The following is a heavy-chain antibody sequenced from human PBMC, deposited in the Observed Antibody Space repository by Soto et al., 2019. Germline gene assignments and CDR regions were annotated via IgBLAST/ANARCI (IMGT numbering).Heavy chain of an antibody. CDR2: INAGNGNT. J-gene: IGHJ4*02. V-gene: IGHV1-3*01. CDR3: AREGGTVTTLFDY. Sequence: QVQLVRSGAEVKKPGASVKVSCKASGYTFTSYAMHWVRQAPGQRLEWMGWINAGNGNTKYSQKFQGRVTITRDTSASTAYMELSSLRSEDTAVYYCAREGGTVTTLFDYWGQGTLVTVSS. D-gene: IGHD4-4*01. CDR1: GYTFTSYA.